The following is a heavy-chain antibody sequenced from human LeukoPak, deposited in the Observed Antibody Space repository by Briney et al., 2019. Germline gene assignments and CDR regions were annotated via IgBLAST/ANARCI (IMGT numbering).Heavy chain of an antibody. CDR1: GGTFSSYA. V-gene: IGHV1-18*01. D-gene: IGHD3-22*01. CDR3: ARDPYDSSGYYYGGLDY. CDR2: SSAYNGNT. J-gene: IGHJ4*02. Sequence: ASVKVSCKASGGTFSSYAISWVRQAPGQGLEWMGWSSAYNGNTNYAQKFQGRVTLATDTSTSTAYMELRSLRSDDTAVYYCARDPYDSSGYYYGGLDYWGQGTLVTVSS.